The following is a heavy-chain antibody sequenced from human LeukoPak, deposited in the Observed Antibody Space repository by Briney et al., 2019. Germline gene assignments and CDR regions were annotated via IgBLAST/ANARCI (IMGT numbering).Heavy chain of an antibody. Sequence: GGSLRLSCAASGFSFSTYWMSWVRQVPGKGLEHLANIKQDGSEKYHVASVGGRFTISRDNAKSSLYLQMNSLRVEDTAVYYCATTVAGSFHRWGQGTLVTVSS. V-gene: IGHV3-7*01. CDR3: ATTVAGSFHR. J-gene: IGHJ1*01. CDR1: GFSFSTYW. CDR2: IKQDGSEK. D-gene: IGHD6-19*01.